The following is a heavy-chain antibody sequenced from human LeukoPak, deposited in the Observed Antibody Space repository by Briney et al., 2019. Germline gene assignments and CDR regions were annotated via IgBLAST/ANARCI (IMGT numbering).Heavy chain of an antibody. CDR3: ARARIAVAGIDWFDP. D-gene: IGHD6-19*01. CDR1: GGSFSGYY. J-gene: IGHJ5*02. V-gene: IGHV4-34*01. Sequence: SETLSLTCAVYGGSFSGYYWSWIRQPPGKGLEWIGEINHSGSTNYNPSLKSRVTISVDTSKNQFSLKLSSVTAADTVVYYCARARIAVAGIDWFDPWGQGTLVTVSS. CDR2: INHSGST.